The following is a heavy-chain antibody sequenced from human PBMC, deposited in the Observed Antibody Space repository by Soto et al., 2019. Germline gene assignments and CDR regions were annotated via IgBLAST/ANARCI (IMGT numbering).Heavy chain of an antibody. V-gene: IGHV3-53*01. CDR3: AAQPGGGGY. J-gene: IGHJ4*02. CDR2: IYSGGYT. D-gene: IGHD3-10*01. CDR1: GFTVSNNY. Sequence: EVQLVESGGGLIQPGGSLRLSCAVSGFTVSNNYMSWVRQAPGKGLEGVSVIYSGGYTAYGDSVKGRFTISRDNSKNTLFPQTKGLRADDPAVFYWAAQPGGGGYWGQGTLVTVSS.